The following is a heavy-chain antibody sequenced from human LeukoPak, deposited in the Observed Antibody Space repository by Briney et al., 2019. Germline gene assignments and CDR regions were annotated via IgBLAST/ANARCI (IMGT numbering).Heavy chain of an antibody. CDR3: ATAPILRGEAGEQYKYGMDV. CDR2: VYHNGTP. V-gene: IGHV4-4*02. CDR1: VGSISSGNW. J-gene: IGHJ6*02. D-gene: IGHD1-1*01. Sequence: SETLSLTCAVSVGSISSGNWWSWIRQSPGKGLEWIGEVYHNGTPNYNPSLKSRVTISADTFKNHFSLKLTSVTAADTAVYYCATAPILRGEAGEQYKYGMDVWGQGTTVIVSS.